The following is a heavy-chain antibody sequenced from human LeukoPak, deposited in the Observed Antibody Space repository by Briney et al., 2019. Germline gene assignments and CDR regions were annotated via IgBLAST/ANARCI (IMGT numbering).Heavy chain of an antibody. CDR1: GYTFTNYW. J-gene: IGHJ4*02. D-gene: IGHD1-26*01. Sequence: GESLQISCKASGYTFTNYWIGWVRQMPGKGLEWMGIIYPGDSDTRYSPSFQGQVTISADKSITTAYLQWSGLKASDIAMYYCARSVSGSYPTFDYWGQGTLVTVSS. V-gene: IGHV5-51*01. CDR2: IYPGDSDT. CDR3: ARSVSGSYPTFDY.